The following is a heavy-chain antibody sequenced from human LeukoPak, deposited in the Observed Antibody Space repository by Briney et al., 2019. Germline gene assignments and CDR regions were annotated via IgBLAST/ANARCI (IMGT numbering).Heavy chain of an antibody. Sequence: PGGSLRLSCAASGFTFSSYGMSWVRQAPGKGLEWVSYISSSGSTIYYADSVKGRFTISRDNAKNSLYLQMNSLRAEDTAVYYCARDIGWELLGNWFDPWGQGTLVTVSS. CDR1: GFTFSSYG. CDR2: ISSSGSTI. V-gene: IGHV3-48*04. D-gene: IGHD1-26*01. CDR3: ARDIGWELLGNWFDP. J-gene: IGHJ5*02.